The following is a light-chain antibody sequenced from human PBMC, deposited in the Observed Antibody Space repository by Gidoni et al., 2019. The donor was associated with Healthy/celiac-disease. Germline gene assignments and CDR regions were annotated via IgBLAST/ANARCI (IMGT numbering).Light chain of an antibody. CDR3: SSYTSSSPWV. V-gene: IGLV2-14*01. CDR1: SSDVGGYNY. CDR2: EVS. J-gene: IGLJ3*02. Sequence: SALTPPASVSGSPGQAITISCTGTSSDVGGYNYVSWYQQHPGKAPKLMIYEVSNRPSGVSNRFSGSKSGNTASLTISGLQAEDEADYYCSSYTSSSPWVFGGGTKLTVL.